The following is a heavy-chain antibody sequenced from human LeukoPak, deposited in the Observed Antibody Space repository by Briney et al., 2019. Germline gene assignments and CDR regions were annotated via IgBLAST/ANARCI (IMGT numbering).Heavy chain of an antibody. J-gene: IGHJ4*02. Sequence: GGSLRLSCAAPGFTFSSYWMHWVRQAPGKGLVWVSRIISDGSSTTYADSVKGRFTISRDNAKNTLYLQMNSLRADDTAVYYCASGKGSSRSLDYWGQGTLVTVSS. V-gene: IGHV3-74*01. CDR1: GFTFSSYW. D-gene: IGHD6-13*01. CDR3: ASGKGSSRSLDY. CDR2: IISDGSST.